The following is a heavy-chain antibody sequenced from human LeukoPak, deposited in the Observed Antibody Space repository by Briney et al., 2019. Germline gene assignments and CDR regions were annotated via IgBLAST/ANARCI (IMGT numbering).Heavy chain of an antibody. CDR3: ATGPAGPILYYFDY. J-gene: IGHJ4*02. CDR2: FDPEDGET. V-gene: IGHV1-24*01. D-gene: IGHD2-2*01. Sequence: ASVKVSCKVSGYTLTELSMHWVRQAPGKGLEWMGGFDPEDGETIYAQKFQGRVTMTEDTSTDTAYMELSSLRSEDTAVYYCATGPAGPILYYFDYWGQGTLVTVSS. CDR1: GYTLTELS.